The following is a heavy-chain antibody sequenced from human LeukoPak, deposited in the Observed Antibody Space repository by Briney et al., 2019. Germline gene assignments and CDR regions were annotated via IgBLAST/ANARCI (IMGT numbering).Heavy chain of an antibody. CDR1: GFTFDDYA. CDR2: SSWNSGSI. CDR3: ARDFPTDYGDYETLTNAFDI. D-gene: IGHD4-17*01. Sequence: PGGSLRLSCAASGFTFDDYAMHWVRQAPGKGLEWVSGSSWNSGSIGYADSVKGRFTISRDNAKNSLYLQMNSLRAEDTAVNYCARDFPTDYGDYETLTNAFDIWGQGTMVTVSS. V-gene: IGHV3-9*01. J-gene: IGHJ3*02.